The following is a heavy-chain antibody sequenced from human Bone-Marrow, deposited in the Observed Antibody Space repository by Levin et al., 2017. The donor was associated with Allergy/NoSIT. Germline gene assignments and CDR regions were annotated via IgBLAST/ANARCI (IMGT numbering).Heavy chain of an antibody. CDR2: IFPSDSDT. CDR3: ARRDSDGSNSFDF. V-gene: IGHV5-51*01. J-gene: IGHJ4*02. CDR1: GYSFTSYW. D-gene: IGHD4-23*01. Sequence: GESLKISCQASGYSFTSYWFGWVRQRPGKGLEWMGLIFPSDSDTRVSPSFQGQIIMSVDKSISTAYLHWNSLKASDTAMYYCARRDSDGSNSFDFWGQGTLVTVS.